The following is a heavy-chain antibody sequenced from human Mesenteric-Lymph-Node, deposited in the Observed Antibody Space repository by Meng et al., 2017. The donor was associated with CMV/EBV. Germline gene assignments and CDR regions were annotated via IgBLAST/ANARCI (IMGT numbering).Heavy chain of an antibody. D-gene: IGHD6-19*01. J-gene: IGHJ4*02. CDR2: IRYDGSNK. CDR3: AKDLPYSSGWYTDY. CDR1: GFTFSNYG. V-gene: IGHV3-30*02. Sequence: GGSLRLSCAASGFTFSNYGMHWVRQAPGKGLEWVAFIRYDGSNKYFADSVKGRFTISRDNSKNTLYLQMDSLRPEDTAVYYCAKDLPYSSGWYTDYWGQGTLVTVSS.